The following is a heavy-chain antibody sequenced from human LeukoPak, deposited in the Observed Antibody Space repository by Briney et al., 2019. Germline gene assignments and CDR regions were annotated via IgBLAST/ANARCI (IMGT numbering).Heavy chain of an antibody. D-gene: IGHD1-7*01. CDR1: GFTFSSYS. CDR3: ARVTLGNYGVWGPFDY. CDR2: ISSSSSTI. J-gene: IGHJ4*02. V-gene: IGHV3-48*01. Sequence: PGGSLRLSCAASGFTFSSYSMNWVRQAPGKGLEWVSYISSSSSTIYYADSVKGRFTISRDNAKNSLYLQMNSLRGEDTAVYYCARVTLGNYGVWGPFDYWGQGTLVTVSS.